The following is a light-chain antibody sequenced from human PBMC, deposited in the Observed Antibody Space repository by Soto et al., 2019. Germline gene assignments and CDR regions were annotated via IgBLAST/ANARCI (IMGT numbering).Light chain of an antibody. Sequence: DIQMTHSPGCRAGWVGGRVTGTGRASQDIGSWLAWYQHKPGKAPKLLIYAASSLQSGVPSRFSGSGSGTEFTLTISSLPPDDFAPSSCHQSYSTPIPFAQGPRLKI. CDR2: AAS. J-gene: IGKJ5*01. CDR3: HQSYSTPIP. CDR1: QDIGSW. V-gene: IGKV1-12*01.